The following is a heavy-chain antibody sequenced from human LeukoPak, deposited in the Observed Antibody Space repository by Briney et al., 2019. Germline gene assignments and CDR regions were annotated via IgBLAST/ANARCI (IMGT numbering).Heavy chain of an antibody. V-gene: IGHV4-59*11. CDR1: GGSISSHY. J-gene: IGHJ5*02. D-gene: IGHD2-15*01. CDR3: ARSSSSWFDP. CDR2: IYYSGST. Sequence: SETLSLTCIVSGGSISSHYWSWIRQPPGKGLEWIGYIYYSGSTNYNPSLRSRVTISVDTSKNQFSLKLSSVTAADTAVYYCARSSSSWFDPWGQGTLVTVSS.